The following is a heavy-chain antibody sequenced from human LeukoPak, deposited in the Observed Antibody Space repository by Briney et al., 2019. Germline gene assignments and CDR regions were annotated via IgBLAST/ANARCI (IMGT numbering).Heavy chain of an antibody. Sequence: PSETLSLTCTVSNGSINEHYWSWVRQTAGKGLEWIGRIYVSGNSNYNPSLKSRVTMSVEESKNQISLKLRSVTAADTAVYYCARVGGLSACYYYYMDVWGKGTTVTVS. CDR1: NGSINEHY. CDR2: IYVSGNS. D-gene: IGHD3/OR15-3a*01. V-gene: IGHV4-4*07. J-gene: IGHJ6*03. CDR3: ARVGGLSACYYYYMDV.